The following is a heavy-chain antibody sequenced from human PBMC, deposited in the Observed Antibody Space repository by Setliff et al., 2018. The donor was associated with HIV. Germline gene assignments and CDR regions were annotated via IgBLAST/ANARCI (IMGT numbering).Heavy chain of an antibody. V-gene: IGHV1-69*02. CDR2: IIPIVTIA. CDR1: GGSFTSYT. D-gene: IGHD2-2*01. Sequence: SVKVSCKASGGSFTSYTFSWVRQAPGQGLEWMGRIIPIVTIAHYAEQFVGRVTITADKSTSTTYMEVSSLRSEDTAVYYCARGTTPLGWFDPWGQGTLVTVSS. CDR3: ARGTTPLGWFDP. J-gene: IGHJ5*02.